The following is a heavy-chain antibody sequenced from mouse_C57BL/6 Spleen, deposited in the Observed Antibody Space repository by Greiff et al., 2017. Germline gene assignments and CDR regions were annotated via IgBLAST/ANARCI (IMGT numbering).Heavy chain of an antibody. CDR2: IDPSDSYT. CDR3: ARRLGRRGFGC. D-gene: IGHD1-2*01. Sequence: QVQLQQPGAELVMPGASVKLSCKASGYTFTSYWMHWVKQRPGQGLEWIGEIDPSDSYTNYNQKFKGKSTVTVDKSSSTAYMQLSSLTSEDSAVYYCARRLGRRGFGCWGQGATLTV. CDR1: GYTFTSYW. J-gene: IGHJ2*01. V-gene: IGHV1-69*01.